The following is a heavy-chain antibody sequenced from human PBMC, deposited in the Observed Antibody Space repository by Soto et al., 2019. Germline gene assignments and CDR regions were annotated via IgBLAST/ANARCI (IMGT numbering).Heavy chain of an antibody. Sequence: PSETLSLTCTVSGGSISSSSYYWGWIRQPPGKGLEWIGSIYYSGSTYYNPSLKSRVTISVDTSKNQFSLKLSSVTAADTAVYYCAGELNSSSWYYLRSYYFVYWGQGTLVTVSS. J-gene: IGHJ4*02. CDR1: GGSISSSSYY. D-gene: IGHD6-13*01. CDR3: AGELNSSSWYYLRSYYFVY. V-gene: IGHV4-39*01. CDR2: IYYSGST.